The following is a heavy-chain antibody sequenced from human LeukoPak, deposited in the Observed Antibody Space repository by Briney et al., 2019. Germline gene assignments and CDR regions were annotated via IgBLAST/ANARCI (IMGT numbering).Heavy chain of an antibody. CDR1: GGSVSSGSYY. Sequence: SEALSLTCTVSGGSVSSGSYYWSWIRQPPGKGLEWIGYIYYSGSTNYNPSLKSRVTISVDTSKNQFSLKLSSVTAADTAVYYCARVNTIFGVVIRINWFDPWGQGTLVTVSS. D-gene: IGHD3-3*01. CDR3: ARVNTIFGVVIRINWFDP. J-gene: IGHJ5*02. V-gene: IGHV4-61*01. CDR2: IYYSGST.